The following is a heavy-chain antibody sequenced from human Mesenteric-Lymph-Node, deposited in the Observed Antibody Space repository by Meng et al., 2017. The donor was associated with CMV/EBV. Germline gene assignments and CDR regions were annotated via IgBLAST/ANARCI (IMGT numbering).Heavy chain of an antibody. CDR2: ISSSSSYI. CDR3: ARNRRGGMDV. D-gene: IGHD2/OR15-2a*01. V-gene: IGHV3-21*01. J-gene: IGHJ6*02. Sequence: GGSLRLSCVASEFTFSRAWMSWVRQTPGKGLEWVSSISSSSSYIYYADSVKGRFTISRDNAKNSLYLQMNSLRAEDTAVYYCARNRRGGMDVWGQGTTVTVSS. CDR1: EFTFSRAW.